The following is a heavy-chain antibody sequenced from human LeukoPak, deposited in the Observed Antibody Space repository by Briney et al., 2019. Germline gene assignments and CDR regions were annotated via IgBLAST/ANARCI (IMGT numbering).Heavy chain of an antibody. V-gene: IGHV1-2*02. Sequence: GASVKVSCKASGYTFTGYYMHWVRQAPGQGLEWMGWINPNSGGTNYAQKFQGRVTMTRDTSISTAYMELSRLRSDDTAVYYCARDRSTVSPDSFDYWGQGTLVTVSS. J-gene: IGHJ4*02. CDR2: INPNSGGT. CDR3: ARDRSTVSPDSFDY. CDR1: GYTFTGYY. D-gene: IGHD4-11*01.